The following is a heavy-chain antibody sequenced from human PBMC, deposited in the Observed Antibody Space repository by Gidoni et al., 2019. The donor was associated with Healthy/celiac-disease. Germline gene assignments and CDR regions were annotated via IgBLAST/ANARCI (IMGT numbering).Heavy chain of an antibody. D-gene: IGHD4-17*01. J-gene: IGHJ4*02. V-gene: IGHV3-21*01. CDR2: ISSISSYI. CDR1: GFTFSSYS. Sequence: EVQLVESGGGLVKPGGSLRLSCAASGFTFSSYSMNWFRQAPGKGLEWVSFISSISSYIYSADSVKCRFTISRDNAKNSLYLQMNSLRAEDTAVYYCAREEYGDRDYWGQGTLVTVSS. CDR3: AREEYGDRDY.